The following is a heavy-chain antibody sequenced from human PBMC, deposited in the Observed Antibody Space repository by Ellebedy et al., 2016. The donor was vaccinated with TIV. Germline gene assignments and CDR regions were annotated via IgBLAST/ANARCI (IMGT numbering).Heavy chain of an antibody. J-gene: IGHJ4*02. Sequence: GESLKISCAASGFTFSSDAMHWVRQSXGXXXXXXXXISYDGSNKYYADSVKGRFTISRDNSKNTLYLQMNSLRVEETAVYYCARWPSGDAPLDYWGQGTLVTVSS. CDR2: ISYDGSNK. CDR3: ARWPSGDAPLDY. V-gene: IGHV3-30-3*01. CDR1: GFTFSSDA. D-gene: IGHD4-17*01.